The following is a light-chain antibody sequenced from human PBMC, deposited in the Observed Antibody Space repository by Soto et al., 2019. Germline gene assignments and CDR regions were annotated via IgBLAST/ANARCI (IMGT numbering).Light chain of an antibody. CDR1: QDIRTE. J-gene: IGKJ1*01. CDR2: ATS. CDR3: LQDYSYPRT. V-gene: IGKV1-6*01. Sequence: AIQMTRSPSSLSASVRDKVTITYRTSQDIRTELGWYQQKLVNAPKLLIYATSILQSGVPSRFSGIRSGTDFTFTISSLQPEDFATYYCLQDYSYPRTFGQGTKVDIK.